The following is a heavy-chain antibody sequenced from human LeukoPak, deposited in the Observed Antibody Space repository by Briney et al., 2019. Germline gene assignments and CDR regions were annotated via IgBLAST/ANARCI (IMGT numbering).Heavy chain of an antibody. CDR3: ARSPRSYTSGWFYFDN. V-gene: IGHV3-30-3*01. J-gene: IGHJ4*02. D-gene: IGHD6-19*01. CDR2: MSSDGNNQ. Sequence: PGGSLRLSCAASGFAFSNYIIHWVRQAPVKGLEWIAGMSSDGNNQYYADSVQGRITISRDSSKNTVYMQINILTLEDTAMYYCARSPRSYTSGWFYFDNWGQGTLVTVSS. CDR1: GFAFSNYI.